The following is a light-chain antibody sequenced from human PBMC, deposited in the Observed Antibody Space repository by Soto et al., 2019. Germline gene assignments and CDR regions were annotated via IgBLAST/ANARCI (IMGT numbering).Light chain of an antibody. V-gene: IGLV1-51*01. CDR1: ISNIGKNY. J-gene: IGLJ2*01. CDR3: GTWDSSLSMV. Sequence: QSVLTQPPSVSAAPGQKVTISCSGSISNIGKNYVSWYQQLPGTAPKLLIYDNNKRPSGIPDRFSGSKSGASATLGITGLQTGDEADYYCGTWDSSLSMVFGGGTKLTVL. CDR2: DNN.